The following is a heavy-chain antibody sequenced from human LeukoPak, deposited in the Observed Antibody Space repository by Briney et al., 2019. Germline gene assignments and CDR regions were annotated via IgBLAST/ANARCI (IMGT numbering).Heavy chain of an antibody. CDR1: GGSFSGYY. CDR3: ARTSSDSGSYSYAFDI. CDR2: INHSGST. D-gene: IGHD1-26*01. J-gene: IGHJ3*02. V-gene: IGHV4-34*01. Sequence: IPSETLSLTCAVYGGSFSGYYWSWIRQPPGKGLEWIGEINHSGSTNYNPSLKSRVTISVDTSKNQFSLKLSSVTAADTAVYYCARTSSDSGSYSYAFDIWGQGTMVTVSS.